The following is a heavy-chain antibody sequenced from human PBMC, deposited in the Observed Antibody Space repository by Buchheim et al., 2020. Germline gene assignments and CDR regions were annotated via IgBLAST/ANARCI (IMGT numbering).Heavy chain of an antibody. CDR2: INHSGST. D-gene: IGHD2-2*02. J-gene: IGHJ5*02. CDR1: GGSFSGYY. V-gene: IGHV4-34*01. CDR3: ARQKLGYCSSTSCYTNMYNWFDP. Sequence: QVQLQESGPGLVKPSGTLSLTCAVYGGSFSGYYWSWIRQPPGKGLEWIGEINHSGSTNYNPSLKSRVTISVDTSKNQFSLKLSSVTAADTAVYYCARQKLGYCSSTSCYTNMYNWFDPWGQGTL.